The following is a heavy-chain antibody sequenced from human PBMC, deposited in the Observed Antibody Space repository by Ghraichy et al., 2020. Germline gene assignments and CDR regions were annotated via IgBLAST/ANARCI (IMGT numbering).Heavy chain of an antibody. CDR2: ISASDDRT. CDR1: GYTFTSYG. Sequence: ASVKVSCKTSGYTFTSYGVSWVRQAPGQGLEWVGWISASDDRTNYAQKFQGRVTVTADASTSTSFMELRNLRSDDTAVYYCVRDWDYDMDVWGQGATATVSS. D-gene: IGHD7-27*01. J-gene: IGHJ6*02. CDR3: VRDWDYDMDV. V-gene: IGHV1-18*01.